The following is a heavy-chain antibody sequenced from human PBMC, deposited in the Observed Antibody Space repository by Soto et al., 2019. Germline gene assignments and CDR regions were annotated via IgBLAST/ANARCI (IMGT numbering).Heavy chain of an antibody. Sequence: VESVKISCNGSGYSFTTDWINWVRQMPWKGLEWMGKIYPGDSHTINSPSFQGRVTMSADKSINTAYLQWSSLKASDTGMYYCARPDSSGYSPGGDGFQIWGQGTMVTVSS. CDR1: GYSFTTDW. CDR3: ARPDSSGYSPGGDGFQI. CDR2: IYPGDSHT. V-gene: IGHV5-10-1*01. J-gene: IGHJ3*02. D-gene: IGHD3-22*01.